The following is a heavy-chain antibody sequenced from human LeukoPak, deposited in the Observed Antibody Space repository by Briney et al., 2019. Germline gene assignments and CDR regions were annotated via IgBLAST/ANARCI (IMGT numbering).Heavy chain of an antibody. CDR1: GYTFTSYA. CDR2: INAGNGNT. CDR3: AKDGDYYYDRDPPDY. Sequence: ASVKVSCKASGYTFTSYAMHWVRQAPGQRLEWMGWINAGNGNTKYSQKFQGRVTITRDTSANTAYMELSSLRSEDTAVYYCAKDGDYYYDRDPPDYWGQGTLVTVSS. J-gene: IGHJ4*02. D-gene: IGHD3-22*01. V-gene: IGHV1-3*01.